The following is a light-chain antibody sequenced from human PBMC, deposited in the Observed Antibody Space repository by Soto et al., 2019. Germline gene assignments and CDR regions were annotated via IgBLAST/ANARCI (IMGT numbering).Light chain of an antibody. Sequence: QSVPTQPPSMSGAPGQRVTISCTGSRSDIGAGYAVHWYHQFSGTDPKLLIYSNINRPSGAPDRFSGSESGTSASLGITGLQAEDEADYYCQSYDSSLGGSKGVFGGGTKVTVL. V-gene: IGLV1-40*01. J-gene: IGLJ3*02. CDR3: QSYDSSLGGSKGV. CDR1: RSDIGAGYA. CDR2: SNI.